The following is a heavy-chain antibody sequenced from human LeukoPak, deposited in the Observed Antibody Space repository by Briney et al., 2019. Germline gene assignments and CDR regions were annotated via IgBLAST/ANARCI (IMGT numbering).Heavy chain of an antibody. CDR1: GGTFSSYA. D-gene: IGHD6-13*01. V-gene: IGHV1-69*05. Sequence: SVKVSCKASGGTFSSYAISWVRQAPGQGLEWMGGIIPIFGTANYAQKFQGRVTITTDESTSTAYMELSSLRSEDTAVYYCARQYSSSLGSAFDIWGQGTMVTVSS. CDR2: IIPIFGTA. J-gene: IGHJ3*02. CDR3: ARQYSSSLGSAFDI.